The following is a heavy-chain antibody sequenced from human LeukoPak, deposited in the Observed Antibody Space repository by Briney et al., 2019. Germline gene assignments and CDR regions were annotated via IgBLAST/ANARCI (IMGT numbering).Heavy chain of an antibody. Sequence: GESLKISCKGSGYSFTNYWIGWVRQMPGKGLEWLGIIYTGDSNTRYRPSFQGQVTISADKSISTAYLQWSSLKASDTAMYFCARESSSSFLYWGQGTLVTVSS. CDR3: ARESSSSFLY. CDR1: GYSFTNYW. D-gene: IGHD6-6*01. J-gene: IGHJ4*02. CDR2: IYTGDSNT. V-gene: IGHV5-51*01.